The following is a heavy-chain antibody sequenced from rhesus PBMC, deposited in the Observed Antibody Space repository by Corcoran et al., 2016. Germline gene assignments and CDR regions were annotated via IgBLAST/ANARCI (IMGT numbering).Heavy chain of an antibody. CDR1: GFSLSTSGMG. CDR3: ARRLSYSKNFGY. J-gene: IGHJ4*01. CDR2: IYWDDDK. D-gene: IGHD4-23*01. V-gene: IGHV2-1*01. Sequence: QVTLKESGPALVKPTQTLTLTCTFSGFSLSTSGMGVGWIRQPSRKTLDWLAHIYWDDDKRYSTSLKGRLTISKDTSKNQVGLTMTNMDPVDTATYYCARRLSYSKNFGYWGQGVLVTVSS.